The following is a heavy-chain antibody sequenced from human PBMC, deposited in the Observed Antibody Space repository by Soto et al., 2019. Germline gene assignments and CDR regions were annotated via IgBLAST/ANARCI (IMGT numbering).Heavy chain of an antibody. V-gene: IGHV1-46*01. CDR1: GYIFINYY. CDR3: ARGNNYFSGTYATIDY. D-gene: IGHD3-10*01. Sequence: GASVKVSCKASGYIFINYYMHWVRQAPGQGLEWMAKINPSGGSTNYAQKFQGRITITRDRSTSTVFMDLSGLRSQDTAVYFCARGNNYFSGTYATIDYCGPGPLVTVSS. CDR2: INPSGGST. J-gene: IGHJ4*02.